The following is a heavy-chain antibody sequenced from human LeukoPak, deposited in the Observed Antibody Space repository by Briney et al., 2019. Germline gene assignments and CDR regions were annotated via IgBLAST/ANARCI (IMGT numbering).Heavy chain of an antibody. CDR3: ARGARYSGYDYALYYYYYMDV. Sequence: SETLSLTCTVSGGSISSYYWSWIRQPAGKGLEWIGRIYTSGSTNYNPSLKSRVTMSVDTSKNQFSLKLSSVTAADTAVYYCARGARYSGYDYALYYYYYMDVWGKGTTVTVSS. V-gene: IGHV4-4*07. CDR1: GGSISSYY. CDR2: IYTSGST. J-gene: IGHJ6*03. D-gene: IGHD5-12*01.